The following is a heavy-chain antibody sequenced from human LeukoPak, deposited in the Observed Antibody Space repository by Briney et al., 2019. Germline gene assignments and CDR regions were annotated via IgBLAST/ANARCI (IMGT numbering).Heavy chain of an antibody. CDR3: ARSRFTVTTRYYYYYGMAV. V-gene: IGHV4-34*01. D-gene: IGHD4-17*01. CDR2: INHSGST. Sequence: ASETLSLTCAVYGGSFSGYYWSWIRQPPGKGLEWIGEINHSGSTNYNPSLKSRVTISVDTSKNQFSLKLSSVTAADTAVYYCARSRFTVTTRYYYYYGMAVWGQGTTVTVSS. CDR1: GGSFSGYY. J-gene: IGHJ6*02.